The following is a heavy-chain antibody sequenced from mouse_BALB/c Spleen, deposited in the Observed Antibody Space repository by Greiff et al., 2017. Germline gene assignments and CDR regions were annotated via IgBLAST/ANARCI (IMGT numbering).Heavy chain of an antibody. CDR3: AREGEYGYDPCAY. J-gene: IGHJ3*01. Sequence: EVMLVESGGGLVQPGGSLKLSCAASGFTFSSYGMSWVRQTPDKRLELVATINSNGGSTYYPGSVKGRFTISRDNAKNTLYLQMSSLKSEDTAMYYCAREGEYGYDPCAYWGQGTLVTVSA. V-gene: IGHV5-6-3*01. D-gene: IGHD2-2*01. CDR1: GFTFSSYG. CDR2: INSNGGST.